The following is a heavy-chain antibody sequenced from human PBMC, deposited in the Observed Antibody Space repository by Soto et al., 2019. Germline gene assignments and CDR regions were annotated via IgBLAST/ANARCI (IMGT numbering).Heavy chain of an antibody. Sequence: PGGSRRLSCAASGFTFSSYWMHWVRQAPGKGLLWVSRINSDGSSTSYADSVKGRFTISRDNAKNTLYLQMNSLRAEDTAVYYCARAPIVGATNWFDPWGQGTLDTVSS. D-gene: IGHD1-26*01. CDR2: INSDGSST. CDR3: ARAPIVGATNWFDP. V-gene: IGHV3-74*01. CDR1: GFTFSSYW. J-gene: IGHJ5*02.